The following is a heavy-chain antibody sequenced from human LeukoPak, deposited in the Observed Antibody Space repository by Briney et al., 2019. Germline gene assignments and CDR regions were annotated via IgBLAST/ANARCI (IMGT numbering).Heavy chain of an antibody. CDR3: ARDHYGSGNYYSFFDY. V-gene: IGHV3-7*01. CDR1: GFTFSNYW. CDR2: IKQDGSER. Sequence: PGGSLRLSCAASGFTFSNYWMSWVRQAPGKGLEWMANIKQDGSERNYVDSVKGRFAISRDNAKNSLYLQMNSLRAEDTAVYYCARDHYGSGNYYSFFDYWGQGTLVTVSS. J-gene: IGHJ4*02. D-gene: IGHD3-10*01.